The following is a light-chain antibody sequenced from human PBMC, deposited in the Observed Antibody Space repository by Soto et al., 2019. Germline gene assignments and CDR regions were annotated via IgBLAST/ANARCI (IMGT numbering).Light chain of an antibody. J-gene: IGKJ2*01. CDR1: QSLKHSDGNTY. V-gene: IGKV2-30*02. CDR2: KVS. CDR3: RQCTHWPPYT. Sequence: DVVMTQSPLSLPVTLGQPASISCRSSQSLKHSDGNTYLNWFQQRPGQSPRRLIYKVSIRDSGVPDRFSVSVSFTDFTLTISSVEADDVGVYYCRQCTHWPPYTFGQGTKLEI.